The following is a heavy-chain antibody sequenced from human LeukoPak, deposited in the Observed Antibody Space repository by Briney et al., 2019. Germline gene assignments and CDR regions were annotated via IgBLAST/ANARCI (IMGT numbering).Heavy chain of an antibody. J-gene: IGHJ4*02. Sequence: GGSLRLSCAVSGFTFDDYAVHWVRQAPGQGLAWVAFISHDGSSENYADSVQGRFTISRDISKNTLYLQMNSLRPKDTAVYYCAADFNFGEVPAYWGRGTLVTVSS. CDR2: ISHDGSSE. CDR3: AADFNFGEVPAY. CDR1: GFTFDDYA. D-gene: IGHD3-3*01. V-gene: IGHV3-30-3*01.